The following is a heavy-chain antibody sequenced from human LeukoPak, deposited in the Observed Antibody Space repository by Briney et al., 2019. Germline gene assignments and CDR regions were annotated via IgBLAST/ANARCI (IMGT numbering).Heavy chain of an antibody. D-gene: IGHD3-9*01. CDR3: ARSPHILTGENFDY. CDR2: INPNSGGT. CDR1: GYSFTAHY. Sequence: ASVKVSCKASGYSFTAHYMHWVRQAPGQGLEWMGWINPNSGGTNYAQKFQGRVTMTRDTSITTAYMEMSRLRSDDTALYYCARSPHILTGENFDYWGQGTLVTVSS. V-gene: IGHV1-2*02. J-gene: IGHJ4*02.